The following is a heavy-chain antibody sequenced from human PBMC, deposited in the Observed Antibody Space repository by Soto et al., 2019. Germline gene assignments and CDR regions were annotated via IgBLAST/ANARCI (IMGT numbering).Heavy chain of an antibody. CDR2: IIPVFDQP. CDR3: AGTSCHYYYGMDL. Sequence: QVQLEQSGAEVKKSGSSVKISCKASGVTFNSYALSWVRQSPGQGLEWMGGIIPVFDQPTYAPKFQGRVTITADESTNTGYMELSSLRSEDTAVYYCAGTSCHYYYGMDLWGQGTTVTVSS. CDR1: GVTFNSYA. D-gene: IGHD1-1*01. V-gene: IGHV1-69*19. J-gene: IGHJ6*02.